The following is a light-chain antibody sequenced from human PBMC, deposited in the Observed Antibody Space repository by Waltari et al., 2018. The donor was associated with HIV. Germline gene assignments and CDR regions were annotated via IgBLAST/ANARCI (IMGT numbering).Light chain of an antibody. CDR3: VLYMGGGISV. CDR1: SASVSTGYR. CDR2: STN. V-gene: IGLV8-61*01. Sequence: QTVVTQEPSLSVSPGGTVTLTCGLSSASVSTGYRPSWYQQTPGPPGQAPRTLIYSTNIRSSGVPARFSGSILGNKAALTITGAQADDESDYYCVLYMGGGISVFGGGTKLTVL. J-gene: IGLJ2*01.